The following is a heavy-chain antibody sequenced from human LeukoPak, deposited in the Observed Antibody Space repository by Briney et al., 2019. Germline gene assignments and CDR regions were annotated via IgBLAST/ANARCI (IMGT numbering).Heavy chain of an antibody. V-gene: IGHV1-2*02. CDR1: GYTFTGYY. D-gene: IGHD5-24*01. CDR2: INPNSGGT. J-gene: IGHJ3*02. CDR3: ARSEMAHDAFDI. Sequence: ASVKVSCKASGYTFTGYYMHWVRQAPGQGLEWMGWINPNSGGTNYAQKFQGRVTMTRDTSISTAYMELSRLRSDDTAVYYCARSEMAHDAFDIWGQGTMVTVSS.